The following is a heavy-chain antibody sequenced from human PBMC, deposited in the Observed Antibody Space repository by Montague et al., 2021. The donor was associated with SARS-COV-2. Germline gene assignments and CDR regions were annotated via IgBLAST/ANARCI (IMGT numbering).Heavy chain of an antibody. CDR1: GGSISSYY. CDR2: IYYSGST. D-gene: IGHD6-13*01. J-gene: IGHJ4*02. CDR3: ASHSRRISSSWSEGYFDY. V-gene: IGHV4-59*08. Sequence: SETLSLTCTVSGGSISSYYWSWIRQPPGKGLEWIGYIYYSGSTNYNPSLRSGVTISVDTSKNQFSLKLSSVTAADTAVYYCASHSRRISSSWSEGYFDYWGQGTRVTVSS.